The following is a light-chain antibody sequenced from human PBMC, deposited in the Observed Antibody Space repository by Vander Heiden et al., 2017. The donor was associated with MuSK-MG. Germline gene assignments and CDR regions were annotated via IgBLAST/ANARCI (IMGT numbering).Light chain of an antibody. CDR2: DGS. J-gene: IGLJ2*01. Sequence: HSARTQPRSVSGSPGQSVTVSCTGTSSAVGASNYVSWYQQPPGTANNLMSDDGSKRPSGVPDRFACYKAGKTALPIIAVLQAEEEADYYGCSNAGSYTLVVFGGGTKLTVL. V-gene: IGLV2-11*01. CDR1: SSAVGASNY. CDR3: CSNAGSYTLVV.